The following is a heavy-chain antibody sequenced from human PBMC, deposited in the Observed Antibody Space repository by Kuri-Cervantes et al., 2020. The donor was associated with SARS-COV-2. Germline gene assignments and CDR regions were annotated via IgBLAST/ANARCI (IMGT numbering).Heavy chain of an antibody. J-gene: IGHJ4*01. CDR1: GFTFSSYA. D-gene: IGHD2-8*01. Sequence: GESLKISCAASGFTFSSYAMSWVRQAPGKGLEWVSAISGSGGSTYYADSVKGRFTISRDNSKNTLYLQMNSLRAEDTAVYYCAKGHCTNGVCLDYFDYWGQGTLVTVSS. CDR2: ISGSGGST. V-gene: IGHV3-23*01. CDR3: AKGHCTNGVCLDYFDY.